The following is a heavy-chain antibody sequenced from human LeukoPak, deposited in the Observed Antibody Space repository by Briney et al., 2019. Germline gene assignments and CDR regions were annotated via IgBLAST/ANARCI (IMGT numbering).Heavy chain of an antibody. J-gene: IGHJ5*02. CDR2: DSYSGST. CDR3: TAMVTVWFDP. Sequence: SETLSLTCIVSGGSISGSTYYWGWIRQPPGKGLEWIGSDSYSGSTYYNPSLKSRVTMSVDTSKNQFSLKLSSVTAADTAVYSDTAMVTVWFDPWGQGTLVTVSS. V-gene: IGHV4-39*07. D-gene: IGHD5-18*01. CDR1: GGSISGSTYY.